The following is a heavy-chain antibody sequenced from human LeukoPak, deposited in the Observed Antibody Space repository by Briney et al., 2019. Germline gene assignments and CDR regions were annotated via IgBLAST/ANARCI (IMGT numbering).Heavy chain of an antibody. CDR1: GGTFSSYA. V-gene: IGHV1-69*06. Sequence: GSSVKVSCKASGGTFSSYAISWVRQAPGQGLEWMGGIIPIFGTANYAQKFQGRVTMTEDTSTDTAYMELSSLRSEDTAVYYCATERPVGTGTTDSWGQGTLVTVSS. D-gene: IGHD1-1*01. CDR2: IIPIFGTA. CDR3: ATERPVGTGTTDS. J-gene: IGHJ4*02.